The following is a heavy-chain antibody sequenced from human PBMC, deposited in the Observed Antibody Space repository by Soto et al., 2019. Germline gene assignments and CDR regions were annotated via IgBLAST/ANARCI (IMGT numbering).Heavy chain of an antibody. CDR2: IYPGDSDT. J-gene: IGHJ3*02. D-gene: IGHD2-21*02. CDR1: GYIFTSYS. CDR3: ARGHLGDYYAFDI. Sequence: PGESLKISCKVFGYIFTSYSIGWVRPMPEKGLEWMGIIYPGDSDTIYSPSFQGQVTISADKSISTAYLQWSSLKASDTAMYYCARGHLGDYYAFDIWRQGTMVTVSS. V-gene: IGHV5-51*01.